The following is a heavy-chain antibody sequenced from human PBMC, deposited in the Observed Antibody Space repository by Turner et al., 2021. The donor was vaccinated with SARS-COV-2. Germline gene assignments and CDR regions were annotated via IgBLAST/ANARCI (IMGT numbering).Heavy chain of an antibody. D-gene: IGHD2-2*01. V-gene: IGHV3-30*18. J-gene: IGHJ4*02. Sequence: QVQLVESGGGVVQPGRSLRLSCVASGFAFRSYGMHWVRQAPGKGLEWVAVISYDGSNKYYADSVKGRFTISRDNSKNTLFLQMNSLRAEDTAVYYCAKGLGPYCSSTSCYSAAFDYWGQGTLVTVSS. CDR3: AKGLGPYCSSTSCYSAAFDY. CDR2: ISYDGSNK. CDR1: GFAFRSYG.